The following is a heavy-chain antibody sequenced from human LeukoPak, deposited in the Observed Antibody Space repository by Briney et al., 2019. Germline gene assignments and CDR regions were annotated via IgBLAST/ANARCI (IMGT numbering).Heavy chain of an antibody. J-gene: IGHJ4*02. CDR3: ARDLRYSSSWPHFDY. D-gene: IGHD6-13*01. CDR1: GGSFSGYY. CDR2: INHSGST. Sequence: SETLSLTCAVYGGSFSGYYWSWIRQPPGKGLEWIGEINHSGSTNYNPSLKSRVTISVDTSKNQFSLKLSSVTAADTAVYYCARDLRYSSSWPHFDYWGQGTLVTVSS. V-gene: IGHV4-34*01.